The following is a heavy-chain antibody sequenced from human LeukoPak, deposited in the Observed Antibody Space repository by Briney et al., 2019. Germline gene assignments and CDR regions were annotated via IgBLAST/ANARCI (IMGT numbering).Heavy chain of an antibody. CDR3: EKRVSEYYDSSGYYLVDF. V-gene: IGHV3-23*01. CDR1: GFTFSSYA. Sequence: QPGGSLRLSCAAAGFTFSSYAMSWVRQAPGKGLEWVSAISGSGGSTYYADFVKGRFTISRDNSKNTLYLQMNSLRAEDTAVYYCEKRVSEYYDSSGYYLVDFWGQGTLVTVSS. D-gene: IGHD3-22*01. CDR2: ISGSGGST. J-gene: IGHJ4*02.